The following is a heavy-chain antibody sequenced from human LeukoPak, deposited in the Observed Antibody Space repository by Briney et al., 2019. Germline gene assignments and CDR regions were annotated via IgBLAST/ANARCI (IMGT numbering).Heavy chain of an antibody. V-gene: IGHV5-51*01. CDR3: ARIGSSRYYYYYMDV. D-gene: IGHD6-6*01. CDR2: IYPGDSDT. CDR1: GYSFTSYW. Sequence: GESLKISCKGSGYSFTSYWIGWVRQMPGKGLEWMGIIYPGDSDTRYSPSFQGQVTISADKSISTAYLQWSGLKASDTAMYYCARIGSSRYYYYYMDVWGKGTTVTVSS. J-gene: IGHJ6*03.